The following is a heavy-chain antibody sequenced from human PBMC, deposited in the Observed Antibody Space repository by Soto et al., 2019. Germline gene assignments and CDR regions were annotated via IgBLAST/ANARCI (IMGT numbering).Heavy chain of an antibody. J-gene: IGHJ4*02. Sequence: GGSLRLSCAASVFTFSDHYMDWVRQAPGKGLEWVGRIKNEANSYTTEYAASVKGRFTISRDDSKSELYLHMDRLRAEDTAVYYCARGGLETFDYLGQGAPVTVSS. CDR2: IKNEANSYTT. CDR1: VFTFSDHY. V-gene: IGHV3-72*01. CDR3: ARGGLETFDY. D-gene: IGHD1-1*01.